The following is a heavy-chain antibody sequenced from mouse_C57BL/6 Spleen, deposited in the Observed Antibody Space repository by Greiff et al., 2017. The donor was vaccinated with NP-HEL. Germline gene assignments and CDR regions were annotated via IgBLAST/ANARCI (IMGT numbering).Heavy chain of an antibody. J-gene: IGHJ4*01. V-gene: IGHV1-64*01. Sequence: QVQLKQPGAELVKPGASVKLSCKASGYTFTSYWMHWVKQRPGQGLEWIGMIHPNSGSTNYNEKFKSKATLTVDKSSSTAYMQLSSLTSEDSAVYYCARRYYSNYDAMDYWGQGTSVTVSS. CDR1: GYTFTSYW. D-gene: IGHD2-5*01. CDR3: ARRYYSNYDAMDY. CDR2: IHPNSGST.